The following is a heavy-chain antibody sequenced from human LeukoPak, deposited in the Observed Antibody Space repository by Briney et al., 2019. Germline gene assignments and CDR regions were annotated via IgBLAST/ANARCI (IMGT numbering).Heavy chain of an antibody. J-gene: IGHJ1*01. V-gene: IGHV3-33*01. D-gene: IGHD1-26*01. CDR1: GLAFSSYG. Sequence: GGSLRLSCAASGLAFSSYGMHWVRQPPGMGLEWVAVIWYDGRNKYYGDSVKGRFTISRDNSKNTLYLQMNSLRAEDTAVYYCATIEASSGSYYLAEYFQHWGQGTLVTVSS. CDR3: ATIEASSGSYYLAEYFQH. CDR2: IWYDGRNK.